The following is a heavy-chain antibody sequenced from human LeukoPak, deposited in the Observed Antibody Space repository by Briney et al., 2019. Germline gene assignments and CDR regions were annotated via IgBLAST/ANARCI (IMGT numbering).Heavy chain of an antibody. CDR3: AKVTTVVTPGIPRRNYYYMDV. CDR2: ISGSGGST. D-gene: IGHD4-23*01. J-gene: IGHJ6*03. V-gene: IGHV3-23*01. CDR1: GFTFSSYA. Sequence: PGGSLRLSCAVSGFTFSSYAMSWVRQAPGKGLEWVSAISGSGGSTYYADSVKGRFTISRDNSKNTLYLQMNSLRAEDTAVYYCAKVTTVVTPGIPRRNYYYMDVWGKGTTVTVSS.